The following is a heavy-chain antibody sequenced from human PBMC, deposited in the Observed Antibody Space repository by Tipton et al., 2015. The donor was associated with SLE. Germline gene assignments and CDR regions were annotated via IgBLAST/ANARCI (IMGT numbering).Heavy chain of an antibody. V-gene: IGHV3-30*19. D-gene: IGHD5-24*01. CDR3: ARDSGSGYNLLYAFDI. CDR1: GFTFSSYG. J-gene: IGHJ3*02. Sequence: SLRLSCAASGFTFSSYGMHWVRQAPGKGLEWVAVIWYDGSNKYYADSVKGRFTISRDNSKNTLYLQMNSLRAEDTAVYYCARDSGSGYNLLYAFDIWGQGTMVTVSS. CDR2: IWYDGSNK.